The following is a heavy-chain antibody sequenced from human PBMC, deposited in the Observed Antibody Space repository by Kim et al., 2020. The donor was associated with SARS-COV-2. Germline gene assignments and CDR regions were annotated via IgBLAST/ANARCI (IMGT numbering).Heavy chain of an antibody. D-gene: IGHD2-21*01. CDR3: VRAGAFVAVKGFYGVDV. J-gene: IGHJ6*04. Sequence: GGSLRLSCAASGFTFSRYWMQWVRQGPGKGLMWLSRINDDGRETYYVDSVRGRFTMSRDNAKNTIDLQMNSLRAEDSGVYYCVRAGAFVAVKGFYGVDVWREGTTAAVSS. CDR1: GFTFSRYW. V-gene: IGHV3-74*01. CDR2: INDDGRET.